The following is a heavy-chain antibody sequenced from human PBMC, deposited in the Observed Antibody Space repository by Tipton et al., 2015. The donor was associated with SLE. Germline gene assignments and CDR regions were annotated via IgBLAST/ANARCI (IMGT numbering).Heavy chain of an antibody. CDR3: ARGPYSDSSEGY. CDR1: GFTFNIYS. D-gene: IGHD6-6*01. J-gene: IGHJ4*02. CDR2: INADSRTI. V-gene: IGHV3-48*01. Sequence: SLRLSCVASGFTFNIYSMNWVRQAPGKGLEWVAYINADSRTIFYAESVKGRFIISRDNAKNSLYLQMHSLTVDDVAVYYCARGPYSDSSEGYWGQGTLVTVSS.